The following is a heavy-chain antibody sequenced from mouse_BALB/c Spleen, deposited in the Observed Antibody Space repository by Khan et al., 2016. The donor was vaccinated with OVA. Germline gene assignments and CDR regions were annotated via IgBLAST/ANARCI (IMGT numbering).Heavy chain of an antibody. CDR1: GYTFTSYY. CDR2: IFPGDGGT. D-gene: IGHD1-1*01. J-gene: IGHJ3*01. Sequence: QMQLEESGAELVKPGASVKLSCKASGYTFTSYYMNWVRQRPEQGLEWIGWIFPGDGGTKYNEKFKGKATLPTDKSSSKAYLQLSRLTSEDSAVFYCAMGEVGGFAYWGQGTLVTVSA. V-gene: IGHV1S56*01. CDR3: AMGEVGGFAY.